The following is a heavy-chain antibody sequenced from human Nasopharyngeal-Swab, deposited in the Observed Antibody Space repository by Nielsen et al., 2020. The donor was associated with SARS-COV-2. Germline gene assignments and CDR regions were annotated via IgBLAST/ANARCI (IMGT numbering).Heavy chain of an antibody. CDR2: IYYSGST. J-gene: IGHJ6*02. CDR3: AKAPDGRWFGELSYYYYGLDV. V-gene: IGHV4-39*02. D-gene: IGHD3-10*01. Sequence: WIRQPPGKGLEWIASIYYSGSTYYNPSLESRLTISVDTPKNHFSLKLTSVTAADTAVYYCAKAPDGRWFGELSYYYYGLDVWGQGTTVTVSS.